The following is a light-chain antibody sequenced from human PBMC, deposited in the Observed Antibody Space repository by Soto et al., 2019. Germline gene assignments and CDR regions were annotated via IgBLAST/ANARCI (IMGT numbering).Light chain of an antibody. CDR3: QQYGSSPWT. Sequence: EIVLTQSPGTLSLSPGERATLSCRASQTLSSSYLAWYQQKPGQGPRLLIYGASSRATGIPDRFSGSGSGTDFSLTISRLEPEDFVVYYCQQYGSSPWTFGQWTKVEIK. V-gene: IGKV3-20*01. CDR2: GAS. J-gene: IGKJ1*01. CDR1: QTLSSSY.